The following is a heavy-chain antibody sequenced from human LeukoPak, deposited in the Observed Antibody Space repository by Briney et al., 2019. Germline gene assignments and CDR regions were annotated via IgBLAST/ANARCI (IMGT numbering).Heavy chain of an antibody. CDR3: ARDPPPEDGDNAFDI. J-gene: IGHJ3*02. D-gene: IGHD5-24*01. CDR2: IYYSGST. V-gene: IGHV4-31*03. CDR1: GGSISSGGYY. Sequence: PSETLSLTCTVSGGSISSGGYYWSWIRQHPGKGLEWIGYIYYSGSTYYNPSLKSRVTISVDTSKNQFSLKLSSVTAAATAVYYCARDPPPEDGDNAFDIWGQGTMVTVSS.